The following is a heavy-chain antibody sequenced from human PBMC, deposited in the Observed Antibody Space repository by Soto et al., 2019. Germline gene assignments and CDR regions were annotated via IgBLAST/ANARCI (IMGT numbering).Heavy chain of an antibody. J-gene: IGHJ6*02. CDR3: ARGDDSSGPYYYYGFDV. V-gene: IGHV3-33*01. Sequence: PGGSLRLSCAASGFTFSSYGMHWVRQAPGKGLEWVAVIWYDGSNKYYADSVKGRFTISRDNSKNTLYLQMNSLRAEDTAVYYCARGDDSSGPYYYYGFDVWGHVTSVTVSS. D-gene: IGHD3-22*01. CDR1: GFTFSSYG. CDR2: IWYDGSNK.